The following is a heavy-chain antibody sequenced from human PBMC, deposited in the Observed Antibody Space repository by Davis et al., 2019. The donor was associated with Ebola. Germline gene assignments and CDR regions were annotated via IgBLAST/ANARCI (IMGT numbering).Heavy chain of an antibody. V-gene: IGHV3-30*14. CDR2: ISYDGSNK. CDR1: GFTFSSYA. J-gene: IGHJ4*02. D-gene: IGHD3-10*01. Sequence: GGSLRLSCAASGFTFSSYAMHWVRQAPGKGLEWVAVISYDGSNKYYTDSVKGRFTISRDNSKNTLYLQMNSLRAEDTAVYYCASAGIWFGENYWGQGTLVTVSS. CDR3: ASAGIWFGENY.